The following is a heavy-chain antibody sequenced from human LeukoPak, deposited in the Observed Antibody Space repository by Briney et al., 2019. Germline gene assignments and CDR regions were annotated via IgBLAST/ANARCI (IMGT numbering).Heavy chain of an antibody. CDR2: IYYSGST. D-gene: IGHD6-19*01. CDR1: GGSISSYY. Sequence: PSETLSLTCTVSGGSISSYYWSWIRQPPGKGLEWIGYIYYSGSTNYNPSLKSRVTISVDTSKNQFSLKLSSVTAADTAVYYCASPKEYSSGWYYFDYWGQGTLVTVSS. J-gene: IGHJ4*02. V-gene: IGHV4-59*08. CDR3: ASPKEYSSGWYYFDY.